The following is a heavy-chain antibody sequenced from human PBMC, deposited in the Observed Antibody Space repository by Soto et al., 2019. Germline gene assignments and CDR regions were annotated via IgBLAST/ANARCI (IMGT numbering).Heavy chain of an antibody. CDR1: GFTFSSYG. J-gene: IGHJ6*02. CDR2: ISYDGSNK. Sequence: SLRLSCAASGFTFSSYGMHWVRQAPGKGLEWVAVISYDGSNKYYADSVKGRFTISRDNSKNTLYLQMNSLRAEDTAVYSCAKLISYECASSTSCYEGSVGMDVWGQGTTVTVSS. V-gene: IGHV3-30*18. CDR3: AKLISYECASSTSCYEGSVGMDV. D-gene: IGHD2-2*01.